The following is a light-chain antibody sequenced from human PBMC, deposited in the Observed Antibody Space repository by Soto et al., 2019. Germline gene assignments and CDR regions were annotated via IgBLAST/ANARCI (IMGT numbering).Light chain of an antibody. Sequence: IQLTQSPSSLSASVGDKVTISCRASQAINSALALCQQRPGKAPMVLIYDAFILESGVPSRFSGSGSGTDFALTISSLQPGDFAAYYCQQFNSYPLTFGGATKVE. CDR1: QAINSA. CDR3: QQFNSYPLT. V-gene: IGKV1-13*02. J-gene: IGKJ4*01. CDR2: DAF.